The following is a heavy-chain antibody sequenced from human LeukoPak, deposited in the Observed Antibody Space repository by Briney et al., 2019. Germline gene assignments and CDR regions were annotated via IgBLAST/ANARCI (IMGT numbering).Heavy chain of an antibody. CDR1: GGTFSTSA. V-gene: IGHV1-69*13. CDR2: IIPIFGTG. D-gene: IGHD3-22*01. J-gene: IGHJ4*02. Sequence: SVKVSCKTSGGTFSTSAISWVRRAPGQGLEWMGGIIPIFGTGNYAQKFQGRVTITADEFTSTAYMELSSLTSEDTAVYYCARGLGDSSGYYFSDNWGQGTLVTASS. CDR3: ARGLGDSSGYYFSDN.